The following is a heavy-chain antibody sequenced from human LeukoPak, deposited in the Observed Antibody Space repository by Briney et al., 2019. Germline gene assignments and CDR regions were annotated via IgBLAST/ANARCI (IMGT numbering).Heavy chain of an antibody. D-gene: IGHD4-17*01. J-gene: IGHJ4*02. CDR1: GGSISSSSYY. CDR3: AGYGDDDY. CDR2: IYYSGST. V-gene: IGHV4-39*07. Sequence: SETLSLTCTVSGGSISSSSYYWGWIRQPPGKGLEWIGSIYYSGSTYYNPSLKSRVTISVDTSKNQFSLKLSSVTAADTAVYYCAGYGDDDYWGQGTLVTVSS.